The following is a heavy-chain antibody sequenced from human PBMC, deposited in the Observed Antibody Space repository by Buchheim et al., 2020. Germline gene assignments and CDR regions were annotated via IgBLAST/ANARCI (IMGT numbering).Heavy chain of an antibody. D-gene: IGHD3-22*01. V-gene: IGHV1-46*03. Sequence: QVQLVQSGAEVKKPGASVKVSCKASGYTFTSYYMHWVRQAPGQGLEWMGIINPSGGSTSYAQKFQGRVTMTRDTSTSTVYMELSSLRSEDTAVYYCARVRSIYYYDMSRDYYGMDVWGQGTT. CDR3: ARVRSIYYYDMSRDYYGMDV. J-gene: IGHJ6*02. CDR1: GYTFTSYY. CDR2: INPSGGST.